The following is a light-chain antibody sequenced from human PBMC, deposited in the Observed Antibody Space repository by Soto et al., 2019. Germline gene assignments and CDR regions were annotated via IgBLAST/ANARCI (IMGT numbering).Light chain of an antibody. Sequence: QLVLTQSSSASASLGSSVKLTCTLSSGHSSYIIAWHQQQPGKAPRYLMKLEGSGSYNKGSGVPDRFSGPSSGADRYLTISNLQFEDEADYYCETWDSNTRVFGTGTKVTVL. V-gene: IGLV4-60*02. J-gene: IGLJ1*01. CDR3: ETWDSNTRV. CDR2: LEGSGSY. CDR1: SGHSSYI.